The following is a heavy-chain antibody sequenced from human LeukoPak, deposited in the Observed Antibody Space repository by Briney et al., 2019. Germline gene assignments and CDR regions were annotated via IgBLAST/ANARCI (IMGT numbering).Heavy chain of an antibody. V-gene: IGHV1-69*04. CDR3: ARAYDYGGNNDAFDI. CDR1: RGTFRSYA. D-gene: IGHD4-23*01. J-gene: IGHJ3*02. Sequence: SVKVSCKASRGTFRSYAISWVRQAPGQGLEWMGRIIPIFGITNYAQKFQGRVTITADKSTSTAYMELSSLRSEDTAVYYCARAYDYGGNNDAFDIWGQGTMVTVSS. CDR2: IIPIFGIT.